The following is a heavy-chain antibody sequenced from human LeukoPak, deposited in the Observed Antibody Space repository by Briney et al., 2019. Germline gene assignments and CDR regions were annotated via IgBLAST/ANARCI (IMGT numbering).Heavy chain of an antibody. CDR3: ARHYGSASYYFDY. D-gene: IGHD3-10*01. CDR1: GYSFTSYW. CDR2: IYPSDSDT. Sequence: GESLKISCKGSGYSFTSYWIGWVRQMLGEGLEWMGIIYPSDSDTRYSPSFQGQVTLSADKSISTAYLQWSSLKASDTAIYYCARHYGSASYYFDYWGQGTLVTVSS. V-gene: IGHV5-51*01. J-gene: IGHJ4*02.